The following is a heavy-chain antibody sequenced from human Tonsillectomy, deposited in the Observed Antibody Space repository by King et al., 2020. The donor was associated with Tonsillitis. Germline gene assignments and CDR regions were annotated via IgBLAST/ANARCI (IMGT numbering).Heavy chain of an antibody. CDR1: GGTFSSYA. CDR3: AGDLAAAGPWENWFDP. Sequence: VQLVESGAEVKKPGSSVKVSCKASGGTFSSYAISWVRQAPGQGLEWMGGIIPIFGTANYAQKFQGRVTITADESTSPAYMELSSRRSEETAVYYCAGDLAAAGPWENWFDPWGQGTLVTVSS. CDR2: IIPIFGTA. J-gene: IGHJ5*02. D-gene: IGHD6-13*01. V-gene: IGHV1-69*01.